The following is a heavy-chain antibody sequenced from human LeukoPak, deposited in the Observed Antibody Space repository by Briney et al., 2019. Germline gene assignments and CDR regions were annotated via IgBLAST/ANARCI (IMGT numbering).Heavy chain of an antibody. D-gene: IGHD6-13*01. J-gene: IGHJ5*02. CDR2: INHSGST. V-gene: IGHV4-34*01. Sequence: PSETLSLTCAVYGGSFSGYYWTWIRQPPGKGLEWIGEINHSGSTNYNPSLKSRVTLSVDTSKSQFSLRLNSVTAADTAVYYCARRRSSSWYGGDWFDPWGQGTLVTVSS. CDR3: ARRRSSSWYGGDWFDP. CDR1: GGSFSGYY.